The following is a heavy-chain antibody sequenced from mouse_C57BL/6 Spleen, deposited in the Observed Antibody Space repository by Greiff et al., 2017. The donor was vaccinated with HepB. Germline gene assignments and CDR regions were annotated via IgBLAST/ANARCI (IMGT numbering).Heavy chain of an antibody. CDR2: IHPNSGST. J-gene: IGHJ2*01. CDR3: ARHYSNFYYFDY. CDR1: GYTFTSYW. Sequence: VQLQQPGAELVKPGASVKLSCKASGYTFTSYWMHWVKQRPGQGLEWIGMIHPNSGSTNYNEKFKSKATMTVDKSSSTAYMQLSSLTSEDSAVYYCARHYSNFYYFDYWGQGTTLTVSS. V-gene: IGHV1-64*01. D-gene: IGHD2-5*01.